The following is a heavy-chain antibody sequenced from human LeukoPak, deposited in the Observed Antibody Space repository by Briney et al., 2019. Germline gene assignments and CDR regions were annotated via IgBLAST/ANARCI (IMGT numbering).Heavy chain of an antibody. CDR1: GGSFSGYY. CDR2: INHSGST. Sequence: SETPSLTCAVYGGSFSGYYWSWIRQPPGKGLEWIGEINHSGSTNYNPSLKSRVTISVDTSKNQFSLKLSSVTAADTAAYYCAREVYDSSGYYYHLPDYWGQGTLVTVSS. CDR3: AREVYDSSGYYYHLPDY. V-gene: IGHV4-34*01. D-gene: IGHD3-22*01. J-gene: IGHJ4*02.